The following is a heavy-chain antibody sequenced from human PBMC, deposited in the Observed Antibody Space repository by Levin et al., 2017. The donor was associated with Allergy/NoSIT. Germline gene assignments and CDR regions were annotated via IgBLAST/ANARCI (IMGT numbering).Heavy chain of an antibody. D-gene: IGHD6-13*01. J-gene: IGHJ4*02. CDR1: GFPFSDPW. V-gene: IGHV3-7*03. Sequence: LSLTCAASGFPFSDPWMSWVRQAPGKGLEWVANIKRDESEKYYLDSVKGRFTISRDNSKNSLYLQMNNLRAEDTAVYYCATSKAAAGNDWGQGTLVTVSS. CDR2: IKRDESEK. CDR3: ATSKAAAGND.